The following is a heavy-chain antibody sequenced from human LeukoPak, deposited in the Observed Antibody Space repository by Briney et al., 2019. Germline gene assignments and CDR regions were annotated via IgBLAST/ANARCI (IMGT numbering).Heavy chain of an antibody. J-gene: IGHJ4*02. CDR1: GFTFDDYA. V-gene: IGHV3-9*01. CDR3: AKDRFGSYGYFDY. D-gene: IGHD5-18*01. Sequence: GGSQRLSCAASGFTFDDYAMHWVRQAPGKGLEWVSGISWNGGSIGYADSVKGRFTISRDNAKNSLYLQMNSLRAEDTALYYCAKDRFGSYGYFDYWGQGTLVTVSS. CDR2: ISWNGGSI.